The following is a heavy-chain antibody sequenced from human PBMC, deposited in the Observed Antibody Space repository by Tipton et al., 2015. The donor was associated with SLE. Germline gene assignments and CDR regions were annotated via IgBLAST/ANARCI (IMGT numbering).Heavy chain of an antibody. Sequence: TLSLTCTVSGGSISSGSDFWTWIRQPAGKGLEWIGYIFTSGTTKYNPSLQSRVTISADKSKNQFSLKLSSVTAADTAVYYCARGSGSSSAHYYYYYMDVWAKGPRSPSP. V-gene: IGHV4-61*09. CDR1: GGSISSGSDF. CDR2: IFTSGTT. CDR3: ARGSGSSSAHYYYYYMDV. J-gene: IGHJ6*03. D-gene: IGHD6-6*01.